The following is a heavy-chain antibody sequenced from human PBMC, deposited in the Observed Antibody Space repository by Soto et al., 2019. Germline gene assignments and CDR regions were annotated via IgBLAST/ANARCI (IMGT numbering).Heavy chain of an antibody. CDR2: IKQDGSEK. V-gene: IGHV3-7*01. Sequence: PGGSLRLSCAASGFTFSSYAMSWVRQAPGKGLEWVANIKQDGSEKYYVDSVKGRFTISRDNAKNSLYLQMNSLRAEDTAVYYCARADYYYYMDVWGKGTTVTVSS. CDR3: ARADYYYYMDV. CDR1: GFTFSSYA. J-gene: IGHJ6*03.